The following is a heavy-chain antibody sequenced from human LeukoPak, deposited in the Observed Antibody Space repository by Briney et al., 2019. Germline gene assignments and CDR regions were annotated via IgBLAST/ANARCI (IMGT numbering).Heavy chain of an antibody. CDR3: ARLPKPLEPLDFDY. V-gene: IGHV4-34*01. D-gene: IGHD1-1*01. Sequence: EASETLSLTCAVYGGSFSGYYWSWIRQPPGKGLEWIGEINHSGSINHNPSLKSRVTISVDTSKNQFSLKLSSVTAADTAVYYCARLPKPLEPLDFDYWGQGTLVTVSS. CDR1: GGSFSGYY. CDR2: INHSGSI. J-gene: IGHJ4*02.